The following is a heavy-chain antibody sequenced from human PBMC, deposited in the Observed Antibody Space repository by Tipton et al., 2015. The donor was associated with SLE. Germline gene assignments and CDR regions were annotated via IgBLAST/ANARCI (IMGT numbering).Heavy chain of an antibody. D-gene: IGHD3-22*01. V-gene: IGHV3-30*04. J-gene: IGHJ3*02. Sequence: RSLRLSCAASGFTFSNYTMHWVRQAPGKGLEWVAVISYDGSNKYYADSVKGRFTISRDNAKNSLYLQMNSLRAEDTAVYYCAREAFTSSGYYSDAFDIWGQGTMVTVSS. CDR3: AREAFTSSGYYSDAFDI. CDR2: ISYDGSNK. CDR1: GFTFSNYT.